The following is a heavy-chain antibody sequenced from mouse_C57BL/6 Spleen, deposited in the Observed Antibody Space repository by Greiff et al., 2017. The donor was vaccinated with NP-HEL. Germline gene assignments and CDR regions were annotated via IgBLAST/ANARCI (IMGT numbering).Heavy chain of an antibody. J-gene: IGHJ2*01. V-gene: IGHV1-52*01. CDR2: INPSDSET. Sequence: QVQLQQPGAELVRPGSSVKLSCKASGYTFTSYWMHWVKQRPIQGLEWIGNINPSDSETHYNQKFKDKATLTVDKSSSTAYMQLSSLTSEDSAVYYCARVSSGYVRYYFDYWGQGTTLTVPS. CDR1: GYTFTSYW. CDR3: ARVSSGYVRYYFDY. D-gene: IGHD3-2*02.